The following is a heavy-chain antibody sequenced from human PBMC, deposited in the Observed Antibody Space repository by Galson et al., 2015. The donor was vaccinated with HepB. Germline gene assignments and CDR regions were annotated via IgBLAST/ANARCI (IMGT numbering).Heavy chain of an antibody. CDR3: ASQRAGVATSYYYYYMDV. V-gene: IGHV7-4-1*02. D-gene: IGHD5-12*01. J-gene: IGHJ6*03. Sequence: YAMNWVRQAPGQGLEWMGWINTNTGNPTYAQGFTGRFVFSLDTSVSTAYLQISSLKAEDTAVYYCASQRAGVATSYYYYYMDVWGKGTTVTVSS. CDR2: INTNTGNP. CDR1: YA.